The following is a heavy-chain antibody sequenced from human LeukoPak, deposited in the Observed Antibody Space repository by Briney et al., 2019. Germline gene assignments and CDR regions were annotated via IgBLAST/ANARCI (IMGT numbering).Heavy chain of an antibody. D-gene: IGHD6-6*01. CDR2: IIPIFGTA. V-gene: IGHV1-69*01. CDR3: ARASSSEENWFDP. CDR1: GFTFSSYA. Sequence: GGSLRLSCAASGFTFSSYAISWVRQAPGQGLEWMGGIIPIFGTANYAQKFQGRVTITADESTSTAYMELSSLRSEDTAVYYCARASSSEENWFDPWGQGTLVTVSS. J-gene: IGHJ5*02.